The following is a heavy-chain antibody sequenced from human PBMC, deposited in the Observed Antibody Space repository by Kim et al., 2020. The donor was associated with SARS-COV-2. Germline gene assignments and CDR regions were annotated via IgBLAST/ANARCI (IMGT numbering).Heavy chain of an antibody. Sequence: YTSGRTNYHPSLQRRVTMSVDMSKNQLSLKLSSVTAADTAVYYCASALGHWGQGTLVTVSS. V-gene: IGHV4-4*07. D-gene: IGHD3-16*02. CDR3: ASALGH. J-gene: IGHJ4*02. CDR2: YTSGRT.